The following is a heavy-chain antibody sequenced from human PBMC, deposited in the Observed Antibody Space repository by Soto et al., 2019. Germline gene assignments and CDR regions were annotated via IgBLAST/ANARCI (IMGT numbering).Heavy chain of an antibody. D-gene: IGHD2-2*01. CDR3: AKSLSAIPGDS. V-gene: IGHV3-7*05. CDR2: IKQDGSEI. J-gene: IGHJ4*02. CDR1: GFTFSSYW. Sequence: EVQLVESGGGLVQSGGSLRLSCAASGFTFSSYWMSWVRQGPGKGPEWVANIKQDGSEIYYVDSVKGRCTISRDNAKSSLYLQMTSLRAEDTAVYHCAKSLSAIPGDSWGQGTLVTVSS.